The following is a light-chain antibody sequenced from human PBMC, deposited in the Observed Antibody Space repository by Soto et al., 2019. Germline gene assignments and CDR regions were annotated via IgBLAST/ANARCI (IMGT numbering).Light chain of an antibody. CDR2: GAS. J-gene: IGKJ1*01. V-gene: IGKV3D-15*01. CDR3: QQYFDWRT. CDR1: QSVSSN. Sequence: EIVMTQSPATLSVSPGDRVTLSCRASQSVSSNLAWYQQKPGQPPRLLIYGASTRATGIPDTFSGSGSGTEFSLTISSLQSEDFAVYYCQQYFDWRTFGQGTRVEFK.